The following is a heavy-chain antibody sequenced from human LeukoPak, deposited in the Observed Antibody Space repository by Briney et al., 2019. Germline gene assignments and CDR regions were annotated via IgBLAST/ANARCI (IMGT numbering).Heavy chain of an antibody. V-gene: IGHV7-4-1*02. CDR3: AGGGYYGSGSFKSDY. D-gene: IGHD3-10*01. J-gene: IGHJ4*02. Sequence: GASVKVSCKASGYTFTSYAMNWVRQAPGPGLEWMGWINTNTGNPTYAQGFTGRFVFSLDTSVTTAYLQISSLKAEDSAVYYCAGGGYYGSGSFKSDYWGQGTLVTVSS. CDR2: INTNTGNP. CDR1: GYTFTSYA.